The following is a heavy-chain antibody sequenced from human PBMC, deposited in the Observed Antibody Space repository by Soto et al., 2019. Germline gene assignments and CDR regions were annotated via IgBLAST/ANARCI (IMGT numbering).Heavy chain of an antibody. CDR1: GDSISSSSNYY. V-gene: IGHV4-39*01. CDR3: ATFEIYGAGSYSEPYQVDY. CDR2: IYFSGRA. D-gene: IGHD3-10*01. J-gene: IGHJ4*02. Sequence: DTLSLTCTVSGDSISSSSNYYWGWIRQPPGKGLEWIGSIYFSGRAYYSPSLKSRVTISVDTSKNQFSLTLNSVTAADTAVYYCATFEIYGAGSYSEPYQVDYWGQGTRVTFS.